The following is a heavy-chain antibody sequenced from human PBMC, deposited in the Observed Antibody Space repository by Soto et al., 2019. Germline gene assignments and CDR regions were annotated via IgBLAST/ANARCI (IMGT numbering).Heavy chain of an antibody. V-gene: IGHV3-23*01. J-gene: IGHJ4*02. D-gene: IGHD3-22*01. CDR1: GFTFSSYA. Sequence: EVQLLESGGGLVQPGGSLRLSCAASGFTFSSYAMSWVRQAPGKGLEWVSAIGDSGASTYHADSVKGRFTISRDNSKSTLFLQMNSLRVEDTAVYYCAKGSRGHYDSSNYYYFDYWGQGTLVTVSS. CDR3: AKGSRGHYDSSNYYYFDY. CDR2: IGDSGAST.